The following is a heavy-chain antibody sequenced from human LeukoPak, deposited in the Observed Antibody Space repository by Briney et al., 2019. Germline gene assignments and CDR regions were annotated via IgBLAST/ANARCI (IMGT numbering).Heavy chain of an antibody. V-gene: IGHV3-20*04. CDR2: INWNGDST. CDR3: ARVHSSGYPYYFDY. CDR1: GFTFDDYG. Sequence: GGSLRLSCAASGFTFDDYGMSWVRQAPGKGLEWVSGINWNGDSTGYADSVKGRFTISRDNAKSSLYLQMKSLRAEDTALYYCARVHSSGYPYYFDYWGQGTLVTVSS. D-gene: IGHD3-22*01. J-gene: IGHJ4*02.